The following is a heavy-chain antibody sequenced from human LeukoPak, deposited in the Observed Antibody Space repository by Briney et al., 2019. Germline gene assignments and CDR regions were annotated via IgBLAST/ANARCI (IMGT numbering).Heavy chain of an antibody. Sequence: ASVKVSCKASGGTFSSYAISWVRQAPGQGLEWMGRIIPILGIANYAQKFQGRVTITADKSTSTAYMELSSLRSEDTAVYYCAKEGRPPGTDNYSNWLFGDYWGQGTLVTVSS. V-gene: IGHV1-69*04. D-gene: IGHD4-11*01. CDR2: IIPILGIA. J-gene: IGHJ4*02. CDR1: GGTFSSYA. CDR3: AKEGRPPGTDNYSNWLFGDY.